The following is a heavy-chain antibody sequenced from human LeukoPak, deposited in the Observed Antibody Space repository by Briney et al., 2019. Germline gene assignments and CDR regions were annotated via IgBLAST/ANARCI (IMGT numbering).Heavy chain of an antibody. CDR1: GYTLTSFG. Sequence: GASVKVSCEASGYTLTSFGITWVRQAPGQGLEWMGGIIPIFGTANYAQKFQGRVTITADESTSTAYMELSSLRSEDTAVYYCARDDSDYDILTGYSHWFDPWGQGTLVTVSS. D-gene: IGHD3-9*01. CDR3: ARDDSDYDILTGYSHWFDP. CDR2: IIPIFGTA. V-gene: IGHV1-69*13. J-gene: IGHJ5*02.